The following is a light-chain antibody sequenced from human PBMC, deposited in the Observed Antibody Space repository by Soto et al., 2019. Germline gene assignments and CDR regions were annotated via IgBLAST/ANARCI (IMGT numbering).Light chain of an antibody. CDR3: QQLNTYPPWT. J-gene: IGKJ3*01. CDR1: QDISRY. V-gene: IGKV1-9*01. Sequence: IPLAQSPSSLSASVGDRVTITCRSSQDISRYLAWYQQKPGKAPNLLIYAASTLQNGVPSRFSGGGSGTDFTLTISSLQPEDFATYYCQQLNTYPPWTFGPGTKVDI. CDR2: AAS.